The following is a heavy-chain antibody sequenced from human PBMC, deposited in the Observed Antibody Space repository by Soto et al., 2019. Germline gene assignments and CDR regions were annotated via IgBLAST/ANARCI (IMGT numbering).Heavy chain of an antibody. D-gene: IGHD4-17*01. V-gene: IGHV4-4*02. J-gene: IGHJ6*02. CDR1: GGSISSSNW. CDR3: ARLSATVVTPFYYYGMDV. Sequence: QVQLQESGPGLVKPSGTLSLTCAVSGGSISSSNWWSWVRQPPGKGLEWIGEIYHSGSTNYIPSXKMQVAISGDXXNXQSXRKLSSVTAADTAVYYCARLSATVVTPFYYYGMDVWGQGTTVTVSS. CDR2: IYHSGST.